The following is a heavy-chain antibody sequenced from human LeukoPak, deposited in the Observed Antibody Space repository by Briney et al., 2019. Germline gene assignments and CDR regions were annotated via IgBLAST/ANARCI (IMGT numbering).Heavy chain of an antibody. V-gene: IGHV3-48*03. CDR3: AELGITMIGGV. J-gene: IGHJ6*04. D-gene: IGHD3-10*02. CDR1: GFTFSNYE. Sequence: QTGGSLRLSCAASGFTFSNYEMNWVRQAPGKGLEWVSYISSSGSTIYYADSVKGRFTISRDNAKNSLYLQMNSLRAEDTAVYYCAELGITMIGGVWGKGTTVTISS. CDR2: ISSSGSTI.